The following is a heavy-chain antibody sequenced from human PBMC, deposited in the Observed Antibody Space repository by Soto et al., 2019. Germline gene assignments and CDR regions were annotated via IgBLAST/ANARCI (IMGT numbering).Heavy chain of an antibody. V-gene: IGHV3-74*01. Sequence: EVQLVESGGGLVQPGESLRLSCAASGFTFDYYWMHWVRQAPGKGLVWVSRVHSDGTTTTYADSVKGRCTISRDNARNTVSLQMSSLRAEDTAIYYCARGDRGGFDLWGHGTVFTVSS. J-gene: IGHJ3*01. CDR3: ARGDRGGFDL. CDR2: VHSDGTTT. CDR1: GFTFDYYW. D-gene: IGHD3-10*01.